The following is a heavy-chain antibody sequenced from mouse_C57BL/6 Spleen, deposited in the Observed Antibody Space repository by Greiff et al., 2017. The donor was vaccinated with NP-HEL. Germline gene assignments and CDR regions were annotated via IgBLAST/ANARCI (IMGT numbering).Heavy chain of an antibody. Sequence: QVQLQQPGAELVRPGSSVKLSCKASGYTFTSYWMHWVQQRPIQGLEWIGNIDPSDSETHYNQKFQDKATLTVDKSSSTAYMQLSSLTSEDSAVYYCARSEFITTLPYAMDYWGQGTSVTVAS. CDR1: GYTFTSYW. D-gene: IGHD1-1*01. V-gene: IGHV1-52*01. CDR3: ARSEFITTLPYAMDY. CDR2: IDPSDSET. J-gene: IGHJ4*01.